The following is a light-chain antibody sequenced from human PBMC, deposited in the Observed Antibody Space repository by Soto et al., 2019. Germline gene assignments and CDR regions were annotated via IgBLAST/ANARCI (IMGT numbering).Light chain of an antibody. V-gene: IGKV1-5*01. CDR2: DAS. Sequence: DIQMTQSPSNLSGSVGDRVTISCLASQTVSNWLAWYQQKPGKAPELLIYDASNLESGVPSRFSGSGSGTDFTLTISSLQPEDFATYYCQQSYSTPQTFGQGTKVDIK. J-gene: IGKJ1*01. CDR3: QQSYSTPQT. CDR1: QTVSNW.